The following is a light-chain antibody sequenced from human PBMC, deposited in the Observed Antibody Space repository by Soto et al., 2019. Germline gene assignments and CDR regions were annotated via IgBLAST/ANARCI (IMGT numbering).Light chain of an antibody. CDR3: AAWDDILNGWL. CDR2: SND. CDR1: DSNIGSNS. Sequence: QSVLTQPPSASGTPGQRVTISCSGSDSNIGSNSVNWYQHLPGMAPKLLTRSNDHRPSGVADRFSGSKSGTSASLAISGLQSEDEADYYCAAWDDILNGWLFGGGTKLTVL. J-gene: IGLJ3*02. V-gene: IGLV1-44*01.